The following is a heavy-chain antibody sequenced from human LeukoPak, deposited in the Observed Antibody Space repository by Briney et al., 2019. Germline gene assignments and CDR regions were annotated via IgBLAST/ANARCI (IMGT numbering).Heavy chain of an antibody. CDR3: AVGNSSSLPN. D-gene: IGHD6-13*01. J-gene: IGHJ4*02. V-gene: IGHV1-69*05. CDR1: GGTFSSYA. Sequence: SVKVFCKASGGTFSSYAISWVRQAPGQGLEWMGGIIPIFGTANYAQKFQGRVTITTDESTSTAYMELSSLRSEDTAVYYCAVGNSSSLPNWGQGTLVTVSS. CDR2: IIPIFGTA.